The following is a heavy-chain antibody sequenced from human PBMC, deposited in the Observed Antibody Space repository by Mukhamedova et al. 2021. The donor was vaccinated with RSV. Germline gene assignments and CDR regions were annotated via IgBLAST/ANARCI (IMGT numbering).Heavy chain of an antibody. CDR3: ARDREGSSTLPYFDY. V-gene: IGHV1-46*01. J-gene: IGHJ4*02. CDR2: FDPTGDST. Sequence: APGQGLEWIGIFDPTGDSTTNAQKFRGRVTMTRDTSTSTVYLELSSLTSNDTAVYYCARDREGSSTLPYFDYWGPGTLVTVSS. D-gene: IGHD2-2*01.